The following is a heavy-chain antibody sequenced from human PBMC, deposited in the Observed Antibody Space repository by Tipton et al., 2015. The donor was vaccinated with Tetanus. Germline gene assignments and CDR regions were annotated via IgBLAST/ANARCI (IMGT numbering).Heavy chain of an antibody. CDR2: VHYSGRT. CDR3: ARGEDTYKSGNY. Sequence: TLSLTCSVSGGPISSYYWTWIRQPPGRGLEWIGFVHYSGRTNYSPSLRSRVSLSVDTSKNQFSLRLTSVTAADTAVYYCARGEDTYKSGNYWGQGTLVTVSS. CDR1: GGPISSYY. J-gene: IGHJ4*02. V-gene: IGHV4-59*12. D-gene: IGHD5-24*01.